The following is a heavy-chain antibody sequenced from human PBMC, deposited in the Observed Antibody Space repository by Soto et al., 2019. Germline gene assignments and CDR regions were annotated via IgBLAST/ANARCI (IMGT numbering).Heavy chain of an antibody. Sequence: GGSLRLSCAASGFTFTNYWMHWVRQVPGEGLVWVSRIDNHGDGTSYADFVKGRFTISRDNAKNALYLQMNSLRVEDTAIYYCGTVFEKWGQGTMVTVSS. V-gene: IGHV3-74*01. J-gene: IGHJ3*02. CDR1: GFTFTNYW. CDR2: IDNHGDGT. CDR3: GTVFEK.